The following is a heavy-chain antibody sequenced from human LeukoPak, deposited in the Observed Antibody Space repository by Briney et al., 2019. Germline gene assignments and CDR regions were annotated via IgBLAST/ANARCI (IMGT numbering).Heavy chain of an antibody. J-gene: IGHJ5*02. CDR3: ARARGVPSWFDP. CDR1: GFTFSSYS. D-gene: IGHD3-10*01. Sequence: PGGSLRLSCAASGFTFSSYSMNWVRQAPEKGLEWVSSISSSSSYIYYADSVKGRFTISRDNAKNSLYLQMNSLRAEDTAVYYCARARGVPSWFDPWGQGTLVTVSS. CDR2: ISSSSSYI. V-gene: IGHV3-21*01.